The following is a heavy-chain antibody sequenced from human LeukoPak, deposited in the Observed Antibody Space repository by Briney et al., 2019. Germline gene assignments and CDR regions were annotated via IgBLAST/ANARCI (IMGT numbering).Heavy chain of an antibody. CDR2: ITGSGGST. Sequence: GGSLRLSCAASGFTFSSYAMSWVRQAPGKGLEWVSAITGSGGSTYYADSVKGRFTISRDNSKNTLYLQMNSLRAEDTAIYYCARATRGVASNFDYWGQGTLVTVSS. CDR3: ARATRGVASNFDY. J-gene: IGHJ4*02. D-gene: IGHD2-15*01. CDR1: GFTFSSYA. V-gene: IGHV3-23*01.